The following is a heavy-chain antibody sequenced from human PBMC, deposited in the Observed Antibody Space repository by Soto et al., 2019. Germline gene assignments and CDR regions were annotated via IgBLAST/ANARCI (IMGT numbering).Heavy chain of an antibody. CDR3: ARGGGPDLWSGYYSLDY. CDR1: GGSTISYY. V-gene: IGHV4-59*01. J-gene: IGHJ4*02. Sequence: SETLSLTCTVSGGSTISYYWSWIRQPPRKGLEWIGYIFYSGSTNYNPSLKSRVTISIDTSKNQFSLRLSSLTAADTAVYYCARGGGPDLWSGYYSLDYWGQGTLVTVSS. D-gene: IGHD3-3*01. CDR2: IFYSGST.